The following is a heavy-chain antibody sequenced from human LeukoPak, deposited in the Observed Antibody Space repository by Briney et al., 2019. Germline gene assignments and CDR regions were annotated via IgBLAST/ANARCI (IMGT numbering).Heavy chain of an antibody. CDR3: ATGRGYSYGSSLNPHFDY. V-gene: IGHV1-24*01. D-gene: IGHD5-18*01. CDR1: GYTLTELS. J-gene: IGHJ4*02. CDR2: FDPEDGET. Sequence: ASVKVSCKVSGYTLTELSMHWVRQAPGKGLEWMGGFDPEDGETIYAQKFQGRVTMTEDTSTGTAYMELSGLRSEDTAVYYCATGRGYSYGSSLNPHFDYWGQGTLVTVSS.